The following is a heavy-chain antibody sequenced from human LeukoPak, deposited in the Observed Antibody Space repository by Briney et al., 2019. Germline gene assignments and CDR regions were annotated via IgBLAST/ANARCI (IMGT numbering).Heavy chain of an antibody. Sequence: SETLSLTCTVSGGSISSGSYYWSWIRQPAGKGLEWIGRIYTSGSTNYNPSLKSRVTISIDTSKNQFSLKLSSVTAADTAVYYCARSSSTVTKYFDYWGQGTLVTVSS. J-gene: IGHJ4*02. CDR1: GGSISSGSYY. D-gene: IGHD4-17*01. CDR3: ARSSSTVTKYFDY. V-gene: IGHV4-61*02. CDR2: IYTSGST.